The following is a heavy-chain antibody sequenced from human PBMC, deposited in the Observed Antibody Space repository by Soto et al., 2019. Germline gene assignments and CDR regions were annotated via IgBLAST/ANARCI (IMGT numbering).Heavy chain of an antibody. J-gene: IGHJ4*02. V-gene: IGHV4-31*03. D-gene: IGHD5-12*01. CDR1: GGSISSGGYY. CDR2: IYYSGIT. CDR3: ASHMVEMATHSSGD. Sequence: QVQLQESGPGLVKPSQTLSLTCTVSGGSISSGGYYWSWIRQHPGTGLEWIGYIYYSGITYYNPYLKRRVTISVDTSKNQVPLQLSAVTSAATGVYYCASHMVEMATHSSGDWGQGTLVTVSS.